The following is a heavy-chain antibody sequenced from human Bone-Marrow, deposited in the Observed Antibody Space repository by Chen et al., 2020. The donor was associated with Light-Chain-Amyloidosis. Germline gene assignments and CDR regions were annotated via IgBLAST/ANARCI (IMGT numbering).Heavy chain of an antibody. CDR1: GFTFSSYG. V-gene: IGHV3-30*18. CDR3: AKEVPGFWYYFDY. J-gene: IGHJ4*02. CDR2: ISYDGSNK. Sequence: QVQLVESGGGVVQPGRYLRLSCAASGFTFSSYGMHWVRQAPGKGLGWVAVISYDGSNKYYANSVKGRFTISRDNSKNTLYLQMNSLRAEDTAVYYCAKEVPGFWYYFDYWGQGILVTVSS. D-gene: IGHD6-13*01.